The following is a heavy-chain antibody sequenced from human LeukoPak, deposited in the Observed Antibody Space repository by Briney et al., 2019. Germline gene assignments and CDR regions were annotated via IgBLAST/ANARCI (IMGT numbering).Heavy chain of an antibody. V-gene: IGHV3-20*04. CDR2: INWNGGRT. D-gene: IGHD5-12*01. CDR3: ARALYSGYEENWFDP. CDR1: GFTFDDYA. Sequence: GGSLRLSCAASGFTFDDYAMTWVRQAPGKGLEWVSTINWNGGRTGYADSVKGRFTISRDNAKNSLYLQMNSLRAEDTALSYCARALYSGYEENWFDPWGQGTLVTVSS. J-gene: IGHJ5*02.